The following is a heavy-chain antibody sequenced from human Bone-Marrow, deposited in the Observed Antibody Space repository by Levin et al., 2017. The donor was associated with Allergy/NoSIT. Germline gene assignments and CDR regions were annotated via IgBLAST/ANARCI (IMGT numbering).Heavy chain of an antibody. CDR2: IIPIFGTT. Sequence: SVKVSCKVSGGTFSSYTLSWVRQAPGQGLEWMGGIIPIFGTTNYPQKFQGRVTITADASTGTAHMELSNLRSEDTAVYFCAHLLGGYEDYDEGLGFDYWGQGTLVTVSS. J-gene: IGHJ4*02. V-gene: IGHV1-69*13. CDR1: GGTFSSYT. D-gene: IGHD5-12*01. CDR3: AHLLGGYEDYDEGLGFDY.